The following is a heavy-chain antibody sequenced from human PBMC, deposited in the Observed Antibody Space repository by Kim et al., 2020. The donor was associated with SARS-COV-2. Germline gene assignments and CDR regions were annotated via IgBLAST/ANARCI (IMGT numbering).Heavy chain of an antibody. CDR3: ARAYYSSTVYHTGDY. D-gene: IGHD2-2*01. Sequence: APVKDRFTISEDDSKNSVYLQMNSLKTEDTAVYYCARAYYSSTVYHTGDYWGQGTLVTVSS. V-gene: IGHV3-72*01. J-gene: IGHJ4*02.